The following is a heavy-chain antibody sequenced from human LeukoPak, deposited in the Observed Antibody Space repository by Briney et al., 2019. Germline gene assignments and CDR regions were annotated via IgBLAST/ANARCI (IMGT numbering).Heavy chain of an antibody. D-gene: IGHD5-12*01. Sequence: GGSLRLSCAASGFTFSSYAMSGVRQAPGKGLEWVSAISGRGGSTYYADSVKGRFTISRDNSKNTLYLEMYSLRAEDTGVYYCAKDEGDSGYSGYDFRPSFDYWGQGTLVTVSS. CDR1: GFTFSSYA. V-gene: IGHV3-23*01. CDR2: ISGRGGST. CDR3: AKDEGDSGYSGYDFRPSFDY. J-gene: IGHJ4*02.